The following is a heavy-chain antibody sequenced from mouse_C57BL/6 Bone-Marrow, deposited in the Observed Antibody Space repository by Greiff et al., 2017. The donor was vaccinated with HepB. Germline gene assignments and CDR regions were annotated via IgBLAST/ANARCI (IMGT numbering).Heavy chain of an antibody. J-gene: IGHJ4*01. CDR2: IRSKSSNYAT. V-gene: IGHV10-3*01. CDR1: GFTFNTYA. Sequence: EVQLVESGGGLVQPKGSLKLSCAASGFTFNTYAMHWVRQAPGKGLEWVARIRSKSSNYATYYADSVKERFTISRDDSQSMLYLQMNNLKTEDTAMYYCVREGVITTVVARGNYAMDYWGQGTSVTVSS. CDR3: VREGVITTVVARGNYAMDY. D-gene: IGHD1-1*01.